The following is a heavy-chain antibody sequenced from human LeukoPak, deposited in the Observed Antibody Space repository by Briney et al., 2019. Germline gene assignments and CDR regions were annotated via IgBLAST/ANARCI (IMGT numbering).Heavy chain of an antibody. D-gene: IGHD5-24*01. CDR1: GYTFTDYL. CDR3: ARDRWGDGFAYFDY. Sequence: ASVKVSCKASGYTFTDYLMHWVRLAPGQGLEWMGWTNPSTGATKCAQKFQGRVVMTRDTSISTVYREMSRLRPDDTAVYFCARDRWGDGFAYFDYWGQGTLVTVSS. J-gene: IGHJ4*02. CDR2: TNPSTGAT. V-gene: IGHV1-2*02.